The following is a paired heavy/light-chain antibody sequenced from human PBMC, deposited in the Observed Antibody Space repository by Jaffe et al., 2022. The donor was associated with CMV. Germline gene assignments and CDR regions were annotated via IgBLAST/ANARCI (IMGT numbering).Light chain of an antibody. CDR2: KNS. J-gene: IGKJ2*01. Sequence: DIVMTQTPLSSPVTLGQPASISCRSSQSLVHTDGNIYLSWLQQRPGQPPRLLIYKNSNRFSGVPDRFSGSGAGTDFTLKISRVEAEDVGVYYCTQATQFPYTFGQGTKLEIK. CDR1: QSLVHTDGNIY. CDR3: TQATQFPYT. V-gene: IGKV2-24*01.
Heavy chain of an antibody. Sequence: QVQLVESGGGVVQPGRSLSLSCAASGFIFSDYGIHWVRQLPGKGLEWVAVIRYDGRNKYYADSVKGRFTISRDNSKNTLYLQMDSLRAEDTAVYYCARDDGEGIDYWGQGTLVTVSS. CDR3: ARDDGEGIDY. J-gene: IGHJ4*02. V-gene: IGHV3-33*01. CDR2: IRYDGRNK. CDR1: GFIFSDYG. D-gene: IGHD3-10*01.